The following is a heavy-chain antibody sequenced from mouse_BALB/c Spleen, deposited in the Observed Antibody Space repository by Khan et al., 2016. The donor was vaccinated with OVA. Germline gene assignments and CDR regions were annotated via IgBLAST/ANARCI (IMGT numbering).Heavy chain of an antibody. J-gene: IGHJ4*01. CDR3: ARAYYRYDGYYALDY. Sequence: EQLQESGAGLVAPPESLFIICSASGFSSSRYNIHWVRQPPGKGLEWLGMIWGGGGTDYNSTHKSRLSISKDNSKSQFFLKMNSMQTDDKAMYYCARAYYRYDGYYALDYWGHGTSVTVSS. CDR1: GFSSSRYN. V-gene: IGHV2-6-4*01. CDR2: IWGGGGT. D-gene: IGHD2-14*01.